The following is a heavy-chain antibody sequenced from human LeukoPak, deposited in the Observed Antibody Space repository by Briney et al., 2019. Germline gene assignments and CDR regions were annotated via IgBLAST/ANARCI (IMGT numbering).Heavy chain of an antibody. CDR3: ARHGTLYSSGWYVDYYGMDV. J-gene: IGHJ6*02. V-gene: IGHV4-59*08. D-gene: IGHD6-19*01. CDR2: IYYSGST. CDR1: GGSISSDY. Sequence: SETLSLTCTVSGGSISSDYWSWIRQPPGKGLEWIGYIYYSGSTNYNPSLKSRVTISVDTSKNQFSLKLSSVTAADTAVYYCARHGTLYSSGWYVDYYGMDVWGQGTTVTVSS.